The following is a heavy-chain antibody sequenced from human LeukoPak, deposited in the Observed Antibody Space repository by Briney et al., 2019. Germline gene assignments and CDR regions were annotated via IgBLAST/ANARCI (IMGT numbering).Heavy chain of an antibody. CDR1: GFTFTTYW. CDR3: IRETHVGLHLEY. J-gene: IGHJ4*02. D-gene: IGHD3-10*02. V-gene: IGHV3-74*01. Sequence: GWSLRLSCAASGFTFTTYWMHWVRQVPGKGLVWVARINTDGRVTTYADSVKGRFTVSRDNAENTLYLQMNDLRPEDTAVYYCIRETHVGLHLEYWGQGTLATVTS. CDR2: INTDGRVT.